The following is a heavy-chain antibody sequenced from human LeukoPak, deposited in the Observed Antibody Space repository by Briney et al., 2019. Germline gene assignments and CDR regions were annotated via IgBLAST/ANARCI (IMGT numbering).Heavy chain of an antibody. V-gene: IGHV4-30-4*07. CDR1: GDSISSGGYS. J-gene: IGHJ5*02. Sequence: SETLSLTCVVSGDSISSGGYSWSWIRQTPGKGLEWIAYIHDGGSTYNNPSLKSRLSISIDTSKNQFSLKLNSVSAADTAVHYCARVVAAAGNNWFDPWGQGTLVTVSS. D-gene: IGHD6-13*01. CDR2: IHDGGST. CDR3: ARVVAAAGNNWFDP.